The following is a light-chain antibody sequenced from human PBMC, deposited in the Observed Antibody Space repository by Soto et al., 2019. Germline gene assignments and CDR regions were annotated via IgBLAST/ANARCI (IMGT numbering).Light chain of an antibody. V-gene: IGKV3-11*01. Sequence: EVVFTQSPVTLSLSPCERATISCRASQSFRGLLAWYQQKPGQAPRLLIYDAYNRATGIPPRFSGSGSGTDFTLTISSLEPEDSAVYYCQQRHMWPITFGQGTRLEI. CDR3: QQRHMWPIT. J-gene: IGKJ5*01. CDR2: DAY. CDR1: QSFRGL.